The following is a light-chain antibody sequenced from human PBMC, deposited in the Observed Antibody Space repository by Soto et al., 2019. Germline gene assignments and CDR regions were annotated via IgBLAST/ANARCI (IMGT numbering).Light chain of an antibody. CDR1: QSISSY. J-gene: IGKJ1*01. V-gene: IGKV1-39*01. CDR3: QQSYSTPQT. CDR2: AAS. Sequence: DIQMTQYPSSLSASVGDRVTITCRASQSISSYLNWYQQKPGKAPKLLIYAASSLQSGVPSRLSGSGSGTDFTLTISSLQPEDFATYSCQQSYSTPQTFGQGTKVDI.